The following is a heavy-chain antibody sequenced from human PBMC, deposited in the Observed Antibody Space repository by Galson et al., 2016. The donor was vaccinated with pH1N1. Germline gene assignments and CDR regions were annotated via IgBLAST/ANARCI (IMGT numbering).Heavy chain of an antibody. D-gene: IGHD2-2*01. CDR3: AANDCTRTSCYGGGTYYNFYYMDV. CDR1: GGTLSSYS. V-gene: IGHV1-69*06. Sequence: SVKVSCKASGGTLSSYSFSWVRQAPGQGLEWMGGTIPIFGAAKYAQKFQGRVTISADKSTTTAYMELNSLTSEDTAVYYCAANDCTRTSCYGGGTYYNFYYMDVWGKGTTVTVSS. J-gene: IGHJ6*03. CDR2: TIPIFGAA.